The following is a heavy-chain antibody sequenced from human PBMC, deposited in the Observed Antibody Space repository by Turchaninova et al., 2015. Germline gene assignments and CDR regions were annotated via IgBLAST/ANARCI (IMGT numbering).Heavy chain of an antibody. CDR1: GFHFSSLT. V-gene: IGHV3-21*01. J-gene: IGHJ4*02. CDR2: ITSSSNYI. Sequence: EVQLVESGGGLVKPGGALGLYCAASGFHFSSLTMNWVRHAPGQGLDGVSSITSSSNYICYVDSVKGRFIIARDRSKNTVHLQMNSLRAEDTAVYYCAKDVLTGDPGKNWGQGTLVTVSA. CDR3: AKDVLTGDPGKN. D-gene: IGHD7-27*01.